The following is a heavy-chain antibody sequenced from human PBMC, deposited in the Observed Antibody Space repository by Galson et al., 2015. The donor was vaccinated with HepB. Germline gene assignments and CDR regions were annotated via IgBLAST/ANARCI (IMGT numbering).Heavy chain of an antibody. Sequence: LRLSCAASGFTFSTYSMHWVRQAPGKGLEWVGVISYDGNNKYYGDSVRGRFTISRDNSKNTLYLEVNSLRTDDTAVYYCAREKVAAVLSDALDTWGQGTLVAASS. CDR3: AREKVAAVLSDALDT. V-gene: IGHV3-30-3*01. J-gene: IGHJ5*02. D-gene: IGHD6-13*01. CDR1: GFTFSTYS. CDR2: ISYDGNNK.